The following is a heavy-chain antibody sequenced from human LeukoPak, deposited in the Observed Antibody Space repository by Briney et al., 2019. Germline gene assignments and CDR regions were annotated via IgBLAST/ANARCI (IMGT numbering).Heavy chain of an antibody. CDR2: INPNSGGT. Sequence: ASVKVSCKASGYTFTGYYMHWVRQAPGQGLERMGWINPNSGGTSYAQKFQGRVTMTRDTSISTAYMELSRLRSDDTAVYYCARVRVATIRSPSAFDYWGQGTLVTVSS. CDR3: ARVRVATIRSPSAFDY. CDR1: GYTFTGYY. V-gene: IGHV1-2*02. D-gene: IGHD5-12*01. J-gene: IGHJ4*02.